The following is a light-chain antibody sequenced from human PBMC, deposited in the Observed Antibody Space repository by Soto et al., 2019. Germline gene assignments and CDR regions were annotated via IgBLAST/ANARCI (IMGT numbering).Light chain of an antibody. Sequence: DIQMTQSPSSLSASIGDRITITCRASQSISTYLNWYQQKPGKAPSLLIYGASTLQSGVPSRFSGSGSATDFTLTISSLQPEDFAMYYCQQYGNSPRTFGQGTKVEIK. CDR1: QSISTY. CDR3: QQYGNSPRT. V-gene: IGKV1-39*01. CDR2: GAS. J-gene: IGKJ1*01.